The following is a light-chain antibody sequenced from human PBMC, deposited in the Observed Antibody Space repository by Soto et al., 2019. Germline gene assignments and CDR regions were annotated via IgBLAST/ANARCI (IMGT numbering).Light chain of an antibody. CDR2: GAS. J-gene: IGKJ3*01. CDR3: QQYGSSPFT. Sequence: EIVLTQSPGTLSLSPGERATLTCRASQSVRNSNFLAWYQQKPGQAPRLLIYGASSRATGIPDRFSGSGSGTDFTLTNSRLEPVDFAVYYCQQYGSSPFTFGPGTKVDIK. V-gene: IGKV3-20*01. CDR1: QSVRNSNF.